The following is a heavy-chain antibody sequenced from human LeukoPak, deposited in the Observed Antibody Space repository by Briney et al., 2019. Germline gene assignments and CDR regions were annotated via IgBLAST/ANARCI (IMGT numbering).Heavy chain of an antibody. CDR1: GGTFSSYA. V-gene: IGHV1-69*13. Sequence: ASVKVSCKASGGTFSSYAISWVRQAPGQGLEWMGGIIPIFGTANYAQKFQGRVTITADESTSTAYMELSSLRSEDTAVYYCARGVRELRYFDWLFNWGQGTLVTVSS. D-gene: IGHD3-9*01. CDR2: IIPIFGTA. J-gene: IGHJ4*02. CDR3: ARGVRELRYFDWLFN.